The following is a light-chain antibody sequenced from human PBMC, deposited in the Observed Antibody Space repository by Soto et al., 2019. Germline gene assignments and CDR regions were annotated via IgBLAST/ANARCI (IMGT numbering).Light chain of an antibody. CDR2: GAS. J-gene: IGKJ1*01. Sequence: EIALTQCPGTSSLSPGERATLSCRASQSVSNNYLAWYQQKPGQAPRLLIYGASNRATGIPDRFSGSGSGTDFTLTISRLEPEDFAVYYCQQYGSSGTFGQGTKVDIK. V-gene: IGKV3-20*01. CDR3: QQYGSSGT. CDR1: QSVSNNY.